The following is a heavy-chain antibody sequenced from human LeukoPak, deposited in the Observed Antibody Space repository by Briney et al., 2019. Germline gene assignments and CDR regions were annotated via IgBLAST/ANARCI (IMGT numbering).Heavy chain of an antibody. D-gene: IGHD6-13*01. V-gene: IGHV6-1*01. Sequence: SQTLSLTCAISGDSVSSNSVTWNWIRQSPSRGLEWLGRTYYRSTWYNDYAVSVRGRITVNPDTSKNQFSLQLNSVTPEDTAVYYCAREGGSSWYYFDYWGQGTLVTVSS. CDR1: GDSVSSNSVT. CDR2: TYYRSTWYN. CDR3: AREGGSSWYYFDY. J-gene: IGHJ4*02.